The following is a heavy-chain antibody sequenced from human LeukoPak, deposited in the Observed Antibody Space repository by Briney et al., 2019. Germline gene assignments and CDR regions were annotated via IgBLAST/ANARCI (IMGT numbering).Heavy chain of an antibody. D-gene: IGHD6-19*01. V-gene: IGHV3-53*01. J-gene: IGHJ4*02. CDR1: GFTVSSNY. CDR2: IYSGGST. CDR3: ARSSGIGWYDY. Sequence: PGGSLRLSCAASGFTVSSNYMSWVRQAPGKWLEWVSAIYSGGSTYYADSVMARFTISRDNSKNTLYLLMNSRRAEDTAVYYCARSSGIGWYDYWGQGTLVTVSS.